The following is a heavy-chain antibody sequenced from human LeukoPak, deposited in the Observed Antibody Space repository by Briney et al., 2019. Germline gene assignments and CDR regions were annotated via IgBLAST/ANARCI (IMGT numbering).Heavy chain of an antibody. Sequence: SKTLSLTCTVSGGSISSYYWSWIRQPPGKGLEWIGYIYYSGSTNYNPSLKSRVTISVDTSKNQFSLKLSSVTAADTAVYYCARRLSGWYGNYFDYWGQGTLVTVSS. D-gene: IGHD6-19*01. J-gene: IGHJ4*02. V-gene: IGHV4-59*08. CDR3: ARRLSGWYGNYFDY. CDR1: GGSISSYY. CDR2: IYYSGST.